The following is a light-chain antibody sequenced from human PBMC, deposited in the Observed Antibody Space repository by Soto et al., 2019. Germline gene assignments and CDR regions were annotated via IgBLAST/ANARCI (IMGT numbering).Light chain of an antibody. J-gene: IGLJ2*01. V-gene: IGLV6-57*01. CDR2: EDD. CDR1: SGNIVSNY. Sequence: NFMLTQPHSVSGSPGKTVTISCTRSSGNIVSNYVQSYQQRPGSSPTTVIYEDDDSPSGVPDRFSGSIDTSSNSASLTISGLKTEDEADYYCQSYDADILIFGGGTKLTVL. CDR3: QSYDADILI.